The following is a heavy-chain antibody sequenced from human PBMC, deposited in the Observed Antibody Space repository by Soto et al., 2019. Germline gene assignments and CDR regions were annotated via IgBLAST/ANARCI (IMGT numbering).Heavy chain of an antibody. CDR1: GYTFTSYY. V-gene: IGHV1-46*01. D-gene: IGHD3-22*01. Sequence: ASVKVSCKASGYTFTSYYMHWVRQAPGQGLEWMGIINPSGGSTSYAQKFQGRVTITADKSTTTAYMELSSLKFEDTAVYYCARGGDGSGSESVFDIWGQGTMVTVS. CDR3: ARGGDGSGSESVFDI. CDR2: INPSGGST. J-gene: IGHJ3*02.